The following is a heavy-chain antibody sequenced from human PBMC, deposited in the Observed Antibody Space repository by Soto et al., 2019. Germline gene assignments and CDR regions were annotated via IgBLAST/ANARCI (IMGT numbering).Heavy chain of an antibody. V-gene: IGHV1-3*01. CDR2: INVGTGYT. CDR3: ARAGAWGSNYDDAAFDA. J-gene: IGHJ3*01. CDR1: GYTFTSDA. D-gene: IGHD3-22*01. Sequence: VHLVQSGAEVKKPGASVKVSCRASGYTFTSDAMHWVRQAPGQGLEWMGWINVGTGYTTFSQKFQGRVSITSVIYASTAYMELTCLRSEDTAIYYCARAGAWGSNYDDAAFDAWGQGTKVTVSS.